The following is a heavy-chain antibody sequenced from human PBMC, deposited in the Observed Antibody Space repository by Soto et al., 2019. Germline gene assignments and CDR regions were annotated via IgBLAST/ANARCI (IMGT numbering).Heavy chain of an antibody. Sequence: PGGSLRLSCAAPGFTFSDFGMNWVRQTPGKGLEWVSYISCGGDTIYYAESVKVRFTISRDNAENSLFLQMSGLRDEDTAVYYCARCSRNSCYTYGVDXWGQGTTVTVS. D-gene: IGHD2-15*01. CDR3: ARCSRNSCYTYGVDX. V-gene: IGHV3-48*02. CDR2: ISCGGDTI. J-gene: IGHJ6*02. CDR1: GFTFSDFG.